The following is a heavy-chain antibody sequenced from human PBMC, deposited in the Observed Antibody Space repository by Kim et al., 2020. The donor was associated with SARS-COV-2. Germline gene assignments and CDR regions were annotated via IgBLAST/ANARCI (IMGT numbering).Heavy chain of an antibody. Sequence: GGSLRLSCAASGFTFSSYWMHWVRQVPGEGLVWVSRISPDGTSTSYADSVKGRFTISRDNAKNTLFLQMSSLRAEDSALFYCVKGTSDWPYWGQGTLVTVSS. D-gene: IGHD6-19*01. CDR3: VKGTSDWPY. J-gene: IGHJ4*02. CDR2: ISPDGTST. V-gene: IGHV3-74*01. CDR1: GFTFSSYW.